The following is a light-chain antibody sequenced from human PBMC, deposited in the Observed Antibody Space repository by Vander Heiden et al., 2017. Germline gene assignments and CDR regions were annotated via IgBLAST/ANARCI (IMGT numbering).Light chain of an antibody. CDR3: QQRDNWDT. Sequence: EIVLTQSPATLPLSPGERATLSCRASQSVRSFLAWYQQKPGQAPRLLISDASNRATGIPARFSGSGSGTDFTLTISSLEPEDFAVYYCQQRDNWDTFGQGTKLEIK. CDR1: QSVRSF. J-gene: IGKJ2*01. CDR2: DAS. V-gene: IGKV3-11*01.